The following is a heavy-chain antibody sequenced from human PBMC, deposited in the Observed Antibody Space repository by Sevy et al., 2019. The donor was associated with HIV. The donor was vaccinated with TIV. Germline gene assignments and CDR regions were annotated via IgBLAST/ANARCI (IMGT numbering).Heavy chain of an antibody. CDR1: GYTFTNYF. V-gene: IGHV1-18*01. J-gene: IGHJ1*01. D-gene: IGHD1-26*01. CDR2: ISRYDT. CDR3: ARAPSGSQGPGQYFHH. Sequence: ASVKVSCKTSGYTFTNYFITWVRQAPGQGLEWMGRISRYDTNYAQKFQGRVTMTTDTSTNTVYMELRSLKSDDTAVYYCARAPSGSQGPGQYFHHWGQGTLVTVSS.